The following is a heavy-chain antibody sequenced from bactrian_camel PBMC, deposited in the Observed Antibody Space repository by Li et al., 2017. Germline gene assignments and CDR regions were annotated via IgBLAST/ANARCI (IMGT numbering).Heavy chain of an antibody. CDR1: GYTRCTYD. J-gene: IGHJ4*01. V-gene: IGHV3S53*01. Sequence: HVQLVESGGDSVQAGGSLRLSCAVSGYTRCTYDMAWYRQAPGKDREFVSVIYRDGGTSYADSVKGRFTISQDTITNTMYHQMNDLKVEDTAMYTCKVERAHHPYCTLRGPTWGRGTQVTVS. D-gene: IGHD3*01. CDR3: KVERAHHPYCTLRGPT. CDR2: IYRDGGT.